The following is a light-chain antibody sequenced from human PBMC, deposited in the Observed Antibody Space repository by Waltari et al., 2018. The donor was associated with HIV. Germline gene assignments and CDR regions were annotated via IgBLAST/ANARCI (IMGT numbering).Light chain of an antibody. Sequence: EIVMTQSPGTLSVSPGERATLSCRASQSVSSNLAWYQQKPGQAPRLLISGASTRATGIPARFSGSGSGTEFTLTISGLQSEDFAIYYCQEYNKWPFTFGPGTKVDIK. CDR2: GAS. CDR1: QSVSSN. J-gene: IGKJ3*01. V-gene: IGKV3-15*01. CDR3: QEYNKWPFT.